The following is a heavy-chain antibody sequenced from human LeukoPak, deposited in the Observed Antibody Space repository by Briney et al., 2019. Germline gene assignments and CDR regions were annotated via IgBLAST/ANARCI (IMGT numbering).Heavy chain of an antibody. Sequence: RGSLRLSCAASGFTFNNYAMSWVRQAPGKGLEWVSAVSASGDTTDYADSVKGRFTISRDNSKHTVYLQMHSLSADDTATYYCATHDVFVGYFDYWGQGTLVTVSS. D-gene: IGHD1-26*01. CDR3: ATHDVFVGYFDY. V-gene: IGHV3-23*01. CDR1: GFTFNNYA. J-gene: IGHJ4*02. CDR2: VSASGDTT.